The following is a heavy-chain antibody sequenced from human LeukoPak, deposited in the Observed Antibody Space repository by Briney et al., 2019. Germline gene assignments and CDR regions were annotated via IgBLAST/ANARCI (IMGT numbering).Heavy chain of an antibody. CDR1: GFTFSSYG. CDR2: ISYDGSNK. D-gene: IGHD6-19*01. Sequence: GGSLRLSCAASGFTFSSYGMHWVRQAPGKGLEWVAVISYDGSNKYYADSVKGRFTISRDNSKNTLYLQMNSLRAEDTAVYYCARAVAGPTSEGYYYGMDVWGQGTTVTVSS. CDR3: ARAVAGPTSEGYYYGMDV. V-gene: IGHV3-30*03. J-gene: IGHJ6*02.